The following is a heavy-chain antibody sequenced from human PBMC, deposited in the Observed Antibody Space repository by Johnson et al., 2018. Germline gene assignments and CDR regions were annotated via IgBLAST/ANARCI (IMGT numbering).Heavy chain of an antibody. CDR1: GFTFSNAW. V-gene: IGHV3-15*07. CDR3: TPAHFITVTVPHEYMDV. D-gene: IGHD1-20*01. Sequence: EVQLLESGGGLVKPGGSLRLSCAASGFTFSNAWMNWVRQAPGKGLEWVGRIKSKTDGGTTDYAAPVKGRFTISRDDSKNTLYLQMNSLQTEDTAVYSCTPAHFITVTVPHEYMDVWGKGTTVTVSS. CDR2: IKSKTDGGTT. J-gene: IGHJ6*03.